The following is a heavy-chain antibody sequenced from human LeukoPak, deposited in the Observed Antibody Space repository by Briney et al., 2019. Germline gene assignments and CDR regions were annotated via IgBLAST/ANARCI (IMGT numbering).Heavy chain of an antibody. J-gene: IGHJ4*02. CDR1: GGSMSNYY. CDR2: IYSNGRT. CDR3: ARRTTKISGVACFDY. V-gene: IGHV4-4*09. Sequence: PSETLSLTCSVSGGSMSNYYWSWIRQTPGKGLEWIGGIYSNGRTHDNPSLKSRVTMSIDTSENQFSLRLNSVTAADTAVYYCARRTTKISGVACFDYWGQGTPVIVSS. D-gene: IGHD3-3*01.